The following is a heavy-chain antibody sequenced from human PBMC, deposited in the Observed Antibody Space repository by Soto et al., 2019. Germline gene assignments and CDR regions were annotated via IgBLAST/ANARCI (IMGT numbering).Heavy chain of an antibody. D-gene: IGHD5-12*01. V-gene: IGHV3-33*01. J-gene: IGHJ4*02. CDR3: ARGDGYNYHYFDY. Sequence: PGGSLRLSCAASGFTLSGFGMHWVRQAPGRGLEWVAILWYDGINKYYADSVKGRFTISRDNFKNTLYLQMNSLRAEDTAVYYCARGDGYNYHYFDYWGQGTLVTVSS. CDR1: GFTLSGFG. CDR2: LWYDGINK.